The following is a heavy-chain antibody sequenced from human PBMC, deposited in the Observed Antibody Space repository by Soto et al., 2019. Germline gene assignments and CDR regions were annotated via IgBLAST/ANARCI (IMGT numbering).Heavy chain of an antibody. CDR1: GFTFSSYA. CDR2: ISGSGGST. D-gene: IGHD2-15*01. V-gene: IGHV3-23*01. J-gene: IGHJ4*02. CDR3: AEDSVVVVAAIYFDY. Sequence: EVQLLESGGGLVQPGGSLRLSCAASGFTFSSYAMSWVRQAPGKGLEWVSVISGSGGSTNYADSVKGRFTISRDNSKNTLYLQMNSLRAEDTAVYYCAEDSVVVVAAIYFDYWGQGTLVTVSS.